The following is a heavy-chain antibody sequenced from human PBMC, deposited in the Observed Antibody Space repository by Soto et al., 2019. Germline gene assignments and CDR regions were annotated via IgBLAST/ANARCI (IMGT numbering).Heavy chain of an antibody. Sequence: EASVKVSCKASGGTFSSYAISWVRQAPGQGLEWMGGIIPIFGTANYAQKFQGRVTITADESTSTAYMELSSLRSEDTAVYYCARLPSRGEDLYYGMDVWGQGTTVTVSS. D-gene: IGHD3-3*01. J-gene: IGHJ6*02. CDR1: GGTFSSYA. CDR2: IIPIFGTA. V-gene: IGHV1-69*13. CDR3: ARLPSRGEDLYYGMDV.